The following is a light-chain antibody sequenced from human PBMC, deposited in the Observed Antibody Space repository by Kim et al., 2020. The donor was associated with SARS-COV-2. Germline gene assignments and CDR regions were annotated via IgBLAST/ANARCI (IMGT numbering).Light chain of an antibody. Sequence: FPGGRATLSCRASQSVGSNLAWYQQKPGQPPRLFIYGASNRATGIPARFSGSGSGTDFTLTISSLQSEDFAVYFCQQFNNWPLTFGGGTKVDIK. CDR2: GAS. CDR1: QSVGSN. CDR3: QQFNNWPLT. J-gene: IGKJ4*01. V-gene: IGKV3-15*01.